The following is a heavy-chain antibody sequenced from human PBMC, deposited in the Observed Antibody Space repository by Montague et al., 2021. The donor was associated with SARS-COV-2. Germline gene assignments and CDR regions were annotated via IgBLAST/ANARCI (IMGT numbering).Heavy chain of an antibody. J-gene: IGHJ6*03. D-gene: IGHD3-22*01. Sequence: SLRLSCAASGFTFSSYDMHWVRQATGKGLEWVSAIGTAGDTYYPXSVKGRFTISRENAKNSLYLQMNSLRAGDTAVYYCARGHHYYDSSGYLGAGYHYYYMDVWGKGTTVTVSS. CDR1: GFTFSSYD. CDR2: IGTAGDT. V-gene: IGHV3-13*01. CDR3: ARGHHYYDSSGYLGAGYHYYYMDV.